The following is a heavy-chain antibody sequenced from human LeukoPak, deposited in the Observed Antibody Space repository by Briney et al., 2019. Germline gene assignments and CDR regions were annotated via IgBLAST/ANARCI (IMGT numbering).Heavy chain of an antibody. D-gene: IGHD6-13*01. CDR1: GGSISSSSYY. V-gene: IGHV4-39*01. CDR3: ASGPGGFIAAAGTDYYYYMDV. CDR2: IYYSGST. Sequence: SETLSLTCTVSGGSISSSSYYWGWIRQPPGKGLEWIGSIYYSGSTYYNPSLKSRVTISVDTSKNQFSLKLSSVTAADTAVYYCASGPGGFIAAAGTDYYYYMDVWGKGTTVTISS. J-gene: IGHJ6*03.